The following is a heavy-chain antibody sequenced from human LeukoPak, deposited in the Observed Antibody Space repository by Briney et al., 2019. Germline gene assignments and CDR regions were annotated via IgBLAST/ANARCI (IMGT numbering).Heavy chain of an antibody. Sequence: GGSLRLSCAASGFTFSSYAMSWVRQAPGKGLEWVSAISGSGGSTYYADSVKGRFTISRDNSKNTLYLQMNSLRAEDAVVYYCAKPLLVTTIYYFDYWGQGTLVTVSS. V-gene: IGHV3-23*01. CDR1: GFTFSSYA. CDR3: AKPLLVTTIYYFDY. CDR2: ISGSGGST. D-gene: IGHD5-12*01. J-gene: IGHJ4*02.